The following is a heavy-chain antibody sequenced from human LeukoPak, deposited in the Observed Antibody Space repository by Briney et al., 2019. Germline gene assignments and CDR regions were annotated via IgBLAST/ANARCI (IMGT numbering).Heavy chain of an antibody. CDR3: ARVREYCSSTSCYAWFDP. CDR1: GGSVSSGSYY. CDR2: IYYSGST. D-gene: IGHD2-2*01. J-gene: IGHJ5*02. Sequence: PPETLSLTCTVSGGSVSSGSYYWSWIRQPPGKGLEWIGYIYYSGSTNYNPSLKSRVTISVDTSKNQFSLKLSSVTAADTAVYYCARVREYCSSTSCYAWFDPWGQETLVTVSS. V-gene: IGHV4-61*01.